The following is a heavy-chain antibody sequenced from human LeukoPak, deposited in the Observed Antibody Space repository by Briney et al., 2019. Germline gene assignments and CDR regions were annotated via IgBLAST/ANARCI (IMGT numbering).Heavy chain of an antibody. Sequence: GGSLRLSCAASGFTFSSYSMNWVRQAPGKGLEWVSSISSSSSYIYYADSVKGRFTISRDNAKNSLYLQMNSLRAEDAAVYYCASGSSSWAYYFDYWGQGTLVTVSS. J-gene: IGHJ4*02. D-gene: IGHD6-13*01. CDR1: GFTFSSYS. V-gene: IGHV3-21*01. CDR2: ISSSSSYI. CDR3: ASGSSSWAYYFDY.